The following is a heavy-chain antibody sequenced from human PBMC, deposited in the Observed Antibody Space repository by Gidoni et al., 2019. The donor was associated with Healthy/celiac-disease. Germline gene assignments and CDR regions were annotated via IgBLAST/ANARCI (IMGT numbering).Heavy chain of an antibody. Sequence: EVQLVESGGGLIQPGGSLRLSCAASGFTVSSNYMSWVRQAPGKGLEWVSVIYSGGSTYYADSVKGRFTISRDNSKNTLYLQMNSLRAEDTAVYYCARDSFGNEKGFDYWGQGTLVTVSS. CDR1: GFTVSSNY. D-gene: IGHD3-16*01. V-gene: IGHV3-53*01. CDR2: IYSGGST. CDR3: ARDSFGNEKGFDY. J-gene: IGHJ4*02.